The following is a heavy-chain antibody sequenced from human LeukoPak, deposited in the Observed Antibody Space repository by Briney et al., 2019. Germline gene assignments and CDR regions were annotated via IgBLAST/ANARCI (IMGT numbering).Heavy chain of an antibody. CDR3: ASCSSTSCYNFDY. V-gene: IGHV1-2*02. CDR2: INPNSGGT. Sequence: ASVKVSCKASGYTFTGYYMHWVRQAPGQGLEWMGWINPNSGGTNYAQKFQGRVTMTRDTSISTAYMELSRLRSDDTAVYYCASCSSTSCYNFDYWGQGTLVTVSS. D-gene: IGHD2-2*02. J-gene: IGHJ4*02. CDR1: GYTFTGYY.